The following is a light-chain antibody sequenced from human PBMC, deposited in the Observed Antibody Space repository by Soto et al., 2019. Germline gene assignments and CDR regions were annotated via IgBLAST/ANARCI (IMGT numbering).Light chain of an antibody. V-gene: IGKV2-28*01. CDR3: MQALQTQFT. CDR1: QSLLHSNGYNY. Sequence: DIVMTQSPLSLSVTPGEPASISCRSSQSLLHSNGYNYLDWYLQKPGQSPQLLIYLGSNRASGVPDRFSGSGSGTDFTLRISRVEAEDVGVYYCMQALQTQFTFGPGTKVEIK. CDR2: LGS. J-gene: IGKJ3*01.